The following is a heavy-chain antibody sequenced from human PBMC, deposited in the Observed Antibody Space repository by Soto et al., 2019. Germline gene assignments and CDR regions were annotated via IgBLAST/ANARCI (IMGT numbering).Heavy chain of an antibody. CDR1: GYTLTELS. J-gene: IGHJ4*02. D-gene: IGHD3-22*01. CDR2: FDPEDGET. CDR3: ATDGNYYDSSGYYPMPVGY. V-gene: IGHV1-24*01. Sequence: QVQLVQSGAEVKKPGASVKVSCKVSGYTLTELSMHWVRQAPGKGLEWMGGFDPEDGETIYAQKFQGRVTMTEDTSTDTAYMELSSLRSEDTAVYYCATDGNYYDSSGYYPMPVGYWGQGTLVTVSS.